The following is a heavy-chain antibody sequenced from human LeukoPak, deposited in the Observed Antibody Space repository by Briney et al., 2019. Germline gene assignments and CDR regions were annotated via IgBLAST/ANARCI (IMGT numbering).Heavy chain of an antibody. CDR1: GGSFSGYY. V-gene: IGHV4-34*01. J-gene: IGHJ4*02. CDR2: INHSGST. CDR3: ASGSYVVPAAIY. D-gene: IGHD2-2*01. Sequence: SETLSLTCAVYGGSFSGYYWSWIRQPPGKGLEWIGEINHSGSTNYNPSLKSRVTISVDTSKNQFSLKLSSVTAADTAVYYCASGSYVVPAAIYWGQGTLVTVSS.